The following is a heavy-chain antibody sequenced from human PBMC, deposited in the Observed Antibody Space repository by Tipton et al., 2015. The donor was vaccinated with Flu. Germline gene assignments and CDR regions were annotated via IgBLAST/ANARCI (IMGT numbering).Heavy chain of an antibody. CDR2: IYYSGST. CDR1: GGSITSYY. V-gene: IGHV4-59*12. Sequence: LRLSCTVSGGSITSYYWSWIRQPPGKGLEWIGYIYYSGSTNYNPSLKSRVTISVDTSKNQFSLKLSSVTAADTAVYYCARDGGVGSGWSYSGGNYYYGMDVWGQGTTVIVSS. CDR3: ARDGGVGSGWSYSGGNYYYGMDV. D-gene: IGHD6-19*01. J-gene: IGHJ6*02.